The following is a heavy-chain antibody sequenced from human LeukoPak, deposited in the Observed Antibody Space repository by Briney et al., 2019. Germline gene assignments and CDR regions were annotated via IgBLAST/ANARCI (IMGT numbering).Heavy chain of an antibody. D-gene: IGHD3-10*01. CDR2: IHYSGST. Sequence: PSETLSLTCTVSGASISSNSYYWGWIRQPPGKGLEWIGSIHYSGSTYYNPSLKSRVTISVDTSKNQFSLKLSSVTAADTAVYYCAREVHHERFGEYIKWFDPWGQGTLVTVSS. CDR3: AREVHHERFGEYIKWFDP. V-gene: IGHV4-39*07. CDR1: GASISSNSYY. J-gene: IGHJ5*02.